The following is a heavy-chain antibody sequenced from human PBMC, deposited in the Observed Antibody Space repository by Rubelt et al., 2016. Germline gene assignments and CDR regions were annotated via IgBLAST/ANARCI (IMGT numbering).Heavy chain of an antibody. D-gene: IGHD6-19*01. CDR1: GGTFNSYA. J-gene: IGHJ6*02. V-gene: IGHV1-69*04. Sequence: VKKPGSSVKVTCKASGGTFNSYAINWVRQAPGQGLEWMGKIIPIVGIANYAQNFQGRVTITADKSTSIVYMDLSSLRFEDTAVYYCARGIAVAGYYYYGMDVWGQGTTVTVSS. CDR2: IIPIVGIA. CDR3: ARGIAVAGYYYYGMDV.